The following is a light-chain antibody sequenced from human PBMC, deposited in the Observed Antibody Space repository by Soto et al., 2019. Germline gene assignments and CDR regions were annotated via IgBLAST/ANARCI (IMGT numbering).Light chain of an antibody. CDR1: HSVSSN. Sequence: EIVMTQSPATLSVSPGERATLSCRASHSVSSNLAWYQQKPGQAPRLLIYGASTRATGIPARFSGSGSGTEFTLPISSLQSEDFAVYYCQQYNNWPPWTFGQGTKVEIK. CDR2: GAS. CDR3: QQYNNWPPWT. V-gene: IGKV3-15*01. J-gene: IGKJ1*01.